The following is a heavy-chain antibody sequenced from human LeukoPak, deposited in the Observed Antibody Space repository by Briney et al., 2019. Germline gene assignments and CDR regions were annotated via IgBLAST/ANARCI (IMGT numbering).Heavy chain of an antibody. CDR1: VGTFSSYA. J-gene: IGHJ4*02. D-gene: IGHD6-13*01. CDR3: AFGEGAGAGTTRGYYFDY. Sequence: SVKVSCKASVGTFSSYAISWVRQAPGQGLEWMGGIIPIFGTANYAQKFQGRVTITADESTSTAYMELSSLRSEDTAVYYCAFGEGAGAGTTRGYYFDYWGQGTLVTVSS. V-gene: IGHV1-69*13. CDR2: IIPIFGTA.